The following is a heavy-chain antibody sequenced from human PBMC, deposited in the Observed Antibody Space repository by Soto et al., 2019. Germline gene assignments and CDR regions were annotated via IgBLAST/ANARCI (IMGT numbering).Heavy chain of an antibody. CDR3: ARDQGCSGGSCYSPRVHYYYYGMDV. CDR1: GYTFTSYG. CDR2: ISAYNGNT. Sequence: GAPVKVSCKASGYTFTSYGISWVRQAPGQGLEWMGWISAYNGNTNYAQKLQGRGTMTTDTSTSPAYMELRSLRSDDTAVYYCARDQGCSGGSCYSPRVHYYYYGMDVWGQGTTVTVSS. J-gene: IGHJ6*02. D-gene: IGHD2-15*01. V-gene: IGHV1-18*04.